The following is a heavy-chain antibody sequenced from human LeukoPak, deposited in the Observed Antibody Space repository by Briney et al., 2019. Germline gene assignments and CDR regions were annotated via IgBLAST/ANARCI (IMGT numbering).Heavy chain of an antibody. CDR1: GFTFSGYA. V-gene: IGHV3-23*01. Sequence: GGSLRLSCAASGFTFSGYAMSWVPQAPGKGLEGVSAISGGGGSTYYADSLKGRFTISAANPTKTLYRQMTSQMAQDTAVYYCAKSGLPNAYYYYMDVWGKGTTVTVSS. J-gene: IGHJ6*03. CDR3: AKSGLPNAYYYYMDV. CDR2: ISGGGGST. D-gene: IGHD5-12*01.